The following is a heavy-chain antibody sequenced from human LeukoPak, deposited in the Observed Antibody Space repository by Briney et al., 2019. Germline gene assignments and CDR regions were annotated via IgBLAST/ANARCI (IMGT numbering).Heavy chain of an antibody. J-gene: IGHJ4*02. CDR1: GAPRNLYY. CDR3: ARRPAVAASPVHQ. V-gene: IGHV4-59*08. Sequence: SETLSLTCSVSGAPRNLYYWVWVRQPPGKGLEYIGFTYYSGTTNYNPPLKSRVTMSVDTSQNQFSLKMTSVTAADTAIYYYARRPAVAASPVHQGGQGPLVTVSS. D-gene: IGHD6-19*01. CDR2: TYYSGTT.